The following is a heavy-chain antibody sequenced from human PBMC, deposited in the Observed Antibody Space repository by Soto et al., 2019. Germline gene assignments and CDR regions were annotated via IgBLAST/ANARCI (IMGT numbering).Heavy chain of an antibody. V-gene: IGHV3-30*18. J-gene: IGHJ4*02. CDR2: ISYDGSNK. CDR3: AKDFCGGDCYLPFLDY. D-gene: IGHD2-21*02. CDR1: GFTFSSYG. Sequence: GGSLRLSCAASGFTFSSYGMHWVRQAPGKGLEWVAVISYDGSNKYYADSVKGRFTISRDNSKNTLYLQMNSLRAEDTAVYYCAKDFCGGDCYLPFLDYWGQGTLVTVSS.